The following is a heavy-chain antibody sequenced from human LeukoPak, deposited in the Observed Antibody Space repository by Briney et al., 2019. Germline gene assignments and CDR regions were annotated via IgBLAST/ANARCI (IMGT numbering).Heavy chain of an antibody. V-gene: IGHV3-7*03. J-gene: IGHJ2*01. CDR3: AKLVVVTATQWSFEI. CDR1: GFTFSNYW. CDR2: IKQDGSEK. D-gene: IGHD2-15*01. Sequence: GGSLRLSCAASGFTFSNYWMGWLRQAPGKGLDWVANIKQDGSEKYYLDSGKGRFTISRDNAKNSLYLKMNSLRAEDTAVAYCAKLVVVTATQWSFEIWGRSTLVTVSP.